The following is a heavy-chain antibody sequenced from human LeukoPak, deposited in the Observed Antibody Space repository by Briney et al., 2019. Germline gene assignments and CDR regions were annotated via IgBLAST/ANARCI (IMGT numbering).Heavy chain of an antibody. D-gene: IGHD5-12*01. CDR1: GFTLRSYD. Sequence: GGSLRLSCAASGFTLRSYDMRWVRQARGKGGEGVSAISGSGGSTYYADCVKGRFTISRDNPKHTLYLQMNSLRPEDTAVYYCAKDPYLKPTSRFDPRGQGTLVTVS. J-gene: IGHJ5*02. CDR2: ISGSGGST. CDR3: AKDPYLKPTSRFDP. V-gene: IGHV3-23*01.